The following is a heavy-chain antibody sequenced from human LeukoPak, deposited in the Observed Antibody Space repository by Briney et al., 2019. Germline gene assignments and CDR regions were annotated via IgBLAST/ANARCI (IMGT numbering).Heavy chain of an antibody. CDR3: ARTPYCGGDCYVDY. CDR1: GFSLSTSGMR. CDR2: IDWDDDK. J-gene: IGHJ4*02. D-gene: IGHD2-21*02. V-gene: IGHV2-70*04. Sequence: SGPVLVKPTQTLTLTCTFSGFSLSTSGMRVSWIRQPPGKALEWLARIDWDDDKFYSTSLKTRLTISKDTSKDQVVLTMTNMDPVDTVTYYCARTPYCGGDCYVDYWGQGTLVTVSS.